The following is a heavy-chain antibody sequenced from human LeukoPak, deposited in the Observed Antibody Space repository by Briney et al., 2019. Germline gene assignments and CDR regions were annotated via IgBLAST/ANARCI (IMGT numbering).Heavy chain of an antibody. J-gene: IGHJ4*02. Sequence: GGSLRLSCAASGFTLSSYAMHWVRQAPGKGLEWVAVVSHDGSNKYYADSVKGRFTISRDNSKNTLYLQMNSLRAEDTAVYYCARDPLGDSTYYFDYWGQGTLVTVSS. CDR2: VSHDGSNK. CDR3: ARDPLGDSTYYFDY. V-gene: IGHV3-30*04. D-gene: IGHD2-21*01. CDR1: GFTLSSYA.